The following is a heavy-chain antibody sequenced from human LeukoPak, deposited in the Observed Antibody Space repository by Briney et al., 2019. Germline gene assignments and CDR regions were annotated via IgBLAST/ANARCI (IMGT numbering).Heavy chain of an antibody. V-gene: IGHV3-33*01. D-gene: IGHD6-19*01. CDR3: ATNPWGSSGWYSGLLADY. CDR2: IWYDGSNK. CDR1: GFTFSSYG. J-gene: IGHJ4*02. Sequence: PGRSLRLSCAASGFTFSSYGMHWVRQAPGKGLEWVAVIWYDGSNKYYADSVKGRFTISRDNSKNTLYLQMNSLRAEDTAVYYCATNPWGSSGWYSGLLADYWGQGTLVTVSS.